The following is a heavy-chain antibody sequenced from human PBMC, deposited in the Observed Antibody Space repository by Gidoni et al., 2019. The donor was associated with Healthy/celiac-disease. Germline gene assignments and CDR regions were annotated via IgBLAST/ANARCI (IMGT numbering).Heavy chain of an antibody. Sequence: QVQLQESGPGLVKPSQTLSLPCTVSVGPISSGGYYWSWIRQHPGKGLEWIGYIYYSGSTYYNPSLKSRVTISVDTSKNQFSLKLSSVTAADTAVYYCAVSGSSTSFDYWGQGTLVTVSS. V-gene: IGHV4-31*03. CDR1: VGPISSGGYY. CDR3: AVSGSSTSFDY. D-gene: IGHD2-2*01. J-gene: IGHJ4*02. CDR2: IYYSGST.